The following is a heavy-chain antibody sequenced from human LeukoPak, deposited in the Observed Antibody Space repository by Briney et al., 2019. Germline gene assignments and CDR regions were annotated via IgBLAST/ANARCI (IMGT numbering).Heavy chain of an antibody. D-gene: IGHD5-18*01. Sequence: SETLSLTCTVSGGSISSYYWSWIRQPPGKGLEWIGYIYYSGSTNYNPSLRSRVTISVDTSKNQFSLKLSSVTAADTAVYYCARDRSGHIYGRFDSWGPGALVTVSS. J-gene: IGHJ4*02. V-gene: IGHV4-59*01. CDR2: IYYSGST. CDR1: GGSISSYY. CDR3: ARDRSGHIYGRFDS.